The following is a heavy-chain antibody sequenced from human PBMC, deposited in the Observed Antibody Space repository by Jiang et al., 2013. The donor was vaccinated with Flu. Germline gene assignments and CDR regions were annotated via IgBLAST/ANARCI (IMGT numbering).Heavy chain of an antibody. J-gene: IGHJ4*02. CDR3: ANSDYGELDY. D-gene: IGHD4-17*01. CDR2: IKKDGSEK. CDR1: GFTFDTYR. V-gene: IGHV3-7*03. Sequence: QLLESGGGWVQPGGSLRLSCATSGFTFDTYRMSWVRQAPGKGLEWVANIKKDGSEKYYLDSVKGRFTISRDNAKSSLYLQMNSLRAEDTAVYYCANSDYGELDYWGQGTLVTVSS.